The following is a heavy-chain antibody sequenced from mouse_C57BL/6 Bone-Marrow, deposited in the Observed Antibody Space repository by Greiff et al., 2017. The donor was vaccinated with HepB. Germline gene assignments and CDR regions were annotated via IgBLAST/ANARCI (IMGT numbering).Heavy chain of an antibody. Sequence: EVQLQESGAELVRPGASVKLSCTASGFNIKDDYMHWVKQRPEQGLEWIGWIDPENGDTEYASKFQGKATITADTSSNTAYLQLSSLTSEDTAVYYCTTTGFAYWGQGTLVTVSA. J-gene: IGHJ3*01. CDR1: GFNIKDDY. CDR3: TTTGFAY. CDR2: IDPENGDT. V-gene: IGHV14-4*01.